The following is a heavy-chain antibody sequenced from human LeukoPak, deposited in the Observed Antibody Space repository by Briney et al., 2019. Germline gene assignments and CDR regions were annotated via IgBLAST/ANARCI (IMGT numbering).Heavy chain of an antibody. CDR3: ARGRYCSADVCTGGDSFDI. V-gene: IGHV4-4*07. CDR2: KYARGDS. J-gene: IGHJ3*02. D-gene: IGHD2-15*01. CDR1: GGSISNYY. Sequence: PSETLSLTCTVSGGSISNYYWSWIRQPAGKGLEWIGRKYARGDSNYNPPLQSRVTMSVDTSKYQFSLKLRSVTAADTAVYYCARGRYCSADVCTGGDSFDIWGQGTMVSVSS.